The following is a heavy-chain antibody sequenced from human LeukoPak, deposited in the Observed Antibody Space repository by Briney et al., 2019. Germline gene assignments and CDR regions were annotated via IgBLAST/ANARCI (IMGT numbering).Heavy chain of an antibody. CDR1: GFTFSSYS. J-gene: IGHJ4*02. Sequence: PGGSLRLSCAASGFTFSSYSMNWVRQAPGKGLEWVSYISSSSSTIYYADSVKGRFTISRDNAKNSLYLQMNSLRAGDTAVYYCAREDIAAALAYRYWGQGTLVTVSS. D-gene: IGHD6-13*01. V-gene: IGHV3-48*01. CDR3: AREDIAAALAYRY. CDR2: ISSSSSTI.